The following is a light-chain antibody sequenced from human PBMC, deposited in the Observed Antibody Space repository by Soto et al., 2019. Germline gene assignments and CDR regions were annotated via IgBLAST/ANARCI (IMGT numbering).Light chain of an antibody. Sequence: EIVLTQSPGTLSLYPGERATLSCRASQSVSSSYLAWYQHKPGQAPRLLIYGASSRATGIPDRFSGSGSGTDFTLTISRLEPEDFAVYYCQQYGSSPLTFGGGTKVDIK. V-gene: IGKV3-20*01. J-gene: IGKJ4*01. CDR2: GAS. CDR3: QQYGSSPLT. CDR1: QSVSSSY.